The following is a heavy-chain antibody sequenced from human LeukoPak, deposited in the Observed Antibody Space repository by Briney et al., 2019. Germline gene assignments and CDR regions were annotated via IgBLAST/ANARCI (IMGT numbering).Heavy chain of an antibody. CDR3: ARGTYCGSDCYSFEY. V-gene: IGHV4-4*07. Sequence: SETLSLTCIVSGGSISSYYWNWIRQSAGKGLEWIGRFYSSVSTDYNPSLKRRVTMSVDTSKNQFSLKLCSVTAADTAVYYCARGTYCGSDCYSFEYWGQGTLVTVSS. D-gene: IGHD2-21*01. J-gene: IGHJ4*02. CDR1: GGSISSYY. CDR2: FYSSVST.